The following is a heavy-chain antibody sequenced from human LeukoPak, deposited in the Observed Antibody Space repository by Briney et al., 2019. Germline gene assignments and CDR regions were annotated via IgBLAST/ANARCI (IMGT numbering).Heavy chain of an antibody. CDR1: GFTFDTYA. Sequence: YPGGPLRLSCAASGFTFDTYAMTWVRQLPGKGLEWVSNISGRGTSTNYADSVKGRFTISRDNSKNTLHLQMNSLRAEDTAIYYCAKSYRQESDWSSSFDYWGQGTLVTVSS. CDR3: AKSYRQESDWSSSFDY. V-gene: IGHV3-23*01. D-gene: IGHD3-9*01. J-gene: IGHJ4*02. CDR2: ISGRGTST.